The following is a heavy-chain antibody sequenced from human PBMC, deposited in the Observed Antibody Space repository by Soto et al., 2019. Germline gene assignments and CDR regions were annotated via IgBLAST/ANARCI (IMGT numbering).Heavy chain of an antibody. CDR1: GFTFTNYW. V-gene: IGHV3-74*01. CDR3: TTTFEF. Sequence: EVQVVESGGGLVQPGGSLRLSCAASGFTFTNYWRHWVRQVPGQGLVWVSRIDADGSGTSYADSVKGRFTISRDNAKNTLYLEMNALRVDDTAIYYCTTTFEFWGQGTLVTVSS. J-gene: IGHJ4*02. D-gene: IGHD1-1*01. CDR2: IDADGSGT.